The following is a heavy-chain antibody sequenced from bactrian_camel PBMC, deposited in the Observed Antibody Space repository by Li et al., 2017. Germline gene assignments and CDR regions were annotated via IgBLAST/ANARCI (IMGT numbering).Heavy chain of an antibody. D-gene: IGHD3*01. V-gene: IGHV3-2*01. Sequence: QLVESGGGLVQPGGSLRLSCVSTIFTFSSAYMSWVRQAPGKGLKWVSSIASDGNTYYADSVKGRFTISRDNAENTLYMQMNSLKSEDTAVYYCAADHPQYDNYVPLTPGQGTQVTVS. J-gene: IGHJ4*01. CDR1: IFTFSSAY. CDR2: IASDGNT.